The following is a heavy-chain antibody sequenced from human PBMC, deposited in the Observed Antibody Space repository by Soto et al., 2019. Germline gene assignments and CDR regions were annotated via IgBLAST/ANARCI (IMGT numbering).Heavy chain of an antibody. D-gene: IGHD5-12*01. J-gene: IGHJ4*02. CDR2: ISYDGSNK. CDR1: GFTFSSYG. Sequence: QVQLVESGGGVVQPGRSLRLSCAASGFTFSSYGMHWVRQAPGKGLEWVAVISYDGSNKYYADSVKGRFTISRDNSKNTLYLQMNSLRTEDTAVYYCAKARSGGYDLYYFDYWGQGTLVTVSS. CDR3: AKARSGGYDLYYFDY. V-gene: IGHV3-30*18.